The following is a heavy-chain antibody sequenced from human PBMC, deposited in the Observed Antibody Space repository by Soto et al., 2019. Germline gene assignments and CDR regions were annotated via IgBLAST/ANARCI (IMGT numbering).Heavy chain of an antibody. D-gene: IGHD3-22*01. CDR3: ARDGYYDSSGYYEVVDY. CDR1: GYTFTSYG. Sequence: ASVKVSCKASGYTFTSYGISWVRQAPGQGLEWMGWISAYNGNTNYAQKLRGRVTMTTDTSTSTAYMELRSLRSDDTAVYYCARDGYYDSSGYYEVVDYWGQGTLVTVSS. CDR2: ISAYNGNT. J-gene: IGHJ4*02. V-gene: IGHV1-18*01.